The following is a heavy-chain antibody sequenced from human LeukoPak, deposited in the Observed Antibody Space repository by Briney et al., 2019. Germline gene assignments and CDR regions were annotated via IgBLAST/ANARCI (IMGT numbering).Heavy chain of an antibody. V-gene: IGHV3-53*01. CDR2: TYSGGST. CDR3: ARESFDWLSQSYYYGMDV. Sequence: GGSLRPSCAASGFTVSSNYMSWVRQAPGKGLEWVSVTYSGGSTYYADSVKGRFTISRDNSKNTLYLQMNSLRAEDTAVYYCARESFDWLSQSYYYGMDVWGQGTTVTVSS. CDR1: GFTVSSNY. J-gene: IGHJ6*02. D-gene: IGHD3-9*01.